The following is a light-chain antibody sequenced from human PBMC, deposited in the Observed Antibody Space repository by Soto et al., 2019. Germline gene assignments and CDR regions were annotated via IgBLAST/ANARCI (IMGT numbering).Light chain of an antibody. V-gene: IGKV3-20*01. CDR1: QSVSSSN. Sequence: EIVLTQSPGTLSLSPGERATLSCRASQSVSSSNLAWYQQKPGQAPRLLIYGASSRATGIPDRFSGSGPGTDFTLTISRLEPEDLAVYYCQQYVGLPLTFGGGTKV. CDR3: QQYVGLPLT. J-gene: IGKJ4*01. CDR2: GAS.